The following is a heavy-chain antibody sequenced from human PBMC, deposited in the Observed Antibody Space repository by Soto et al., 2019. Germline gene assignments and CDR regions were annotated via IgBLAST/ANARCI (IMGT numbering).Heavy chain of an antibody. J-gene: IGHJ6*02. D-gene: IGHD2-2*01. CDR2: ISYDGSNK. Sequence: GGSLRLSCAASGFTFSSYGMHWVRQAPGKGLEWVAVISYDGSNKYYADSVKGRFTISRDNSKNTLYLQMNSLRAEDTAVYYCAKVGVDCSSTSCLLYYYYYYGMDVWGQGTTVTVSS. CDR3: AKVGVDCSSTSCLLYYYYYYGMDV. V-gene: IGHV3-30*18. CDR1: GFTFSSYG.